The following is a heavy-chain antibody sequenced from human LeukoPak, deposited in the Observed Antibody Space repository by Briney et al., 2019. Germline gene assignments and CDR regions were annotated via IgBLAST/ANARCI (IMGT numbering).Heavy chain of an antibody. D-gene: IGHD2-15*01. V-gene: IGHV4-59*02. Sequence: SETLSLTCTVFGDSVTGYFLNWVRQPPGKGREWIGHNYKIGATNYNPSLKSRRTISADTSKNQFSLQQRPVSAADPAVSYCVLRVGWQPDYWGQGALVTVSS. CDR2: NYKIGAT. J-gene: IGHJ4*02. CDR1: GDSVTGYF. CDR3: VLRVGWQPDY.